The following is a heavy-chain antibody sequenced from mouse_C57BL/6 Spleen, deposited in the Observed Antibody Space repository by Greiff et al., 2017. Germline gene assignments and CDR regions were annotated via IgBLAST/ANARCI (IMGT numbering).Heavy chain of an antibody. CDR1: GYTFTSYC. CDR2: IDPSDSDT. CDR3: ARSQLGRSWFAY. Sequence: QVQLQQPGAELVKPGASVKLSCKASGYTFTSYCMQWVKQRPGQGLEWIGEIDPSDSDTNYNQKFKGKATLTVDTSSSTAYMQLSSLTSEDSAVYYCARSQLGRSWFAYWGQGTLVTVSA. V-gene: IGHV1-50*01. J-gene: IGHJ3*01. D-gene: IGHD4-1*02.